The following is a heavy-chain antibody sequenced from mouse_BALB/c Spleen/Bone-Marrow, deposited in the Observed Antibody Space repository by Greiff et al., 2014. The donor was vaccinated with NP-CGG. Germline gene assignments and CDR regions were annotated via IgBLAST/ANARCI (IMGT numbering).Heavy chain of an antibody. CDR3: SRGRRDALDY. J-gene: IGHJ4*01. Sequence: VQLQQSGAELVKPGASVKLSCKASGYTFTSYYMYWVKQRPGQGLEWFGEIYPSNGGTNFNEKFKNKATLTVDKSSSTAYMQLSSLTSEDSAVYYCSRGRRDALDYWGQGTSVTVSS. V-gene: IGHV1S16*01. CDR1: GYTFTSYY. CDR2: IYPSNGGT.